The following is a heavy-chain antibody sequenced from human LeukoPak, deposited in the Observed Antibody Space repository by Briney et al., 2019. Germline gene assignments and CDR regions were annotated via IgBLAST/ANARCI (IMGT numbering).Heavy chain of an antibody. Sequence: SETLSLTCAVYGGSFSGYYWSWIRQPPGKGLEWIGEINHSGSTNYNPSLKSRVTISVDTSKNQFSLKLSSVTAADTAVYYCARDPGAAMVVGGFDYWGQGTLVTVSS. CDR1: GGSFSGYY. J-gene: IGHJ4*02. V-gene: IGHV4-34*01. CDR3: ARDPGAAMVVGGFDY. CDR2: INHSGST. D-gene: IGHD5-18*01.